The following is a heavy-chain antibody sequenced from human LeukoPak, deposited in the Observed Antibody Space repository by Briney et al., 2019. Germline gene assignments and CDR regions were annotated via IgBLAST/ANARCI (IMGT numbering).Heavy chain of an antibody. CDR2: ISGSVGTT. CDR3: AKGVAAYNDFWSGYY. D-gene: IGHD3-3*01. V-gene: IGHV3-23*01. Sequence: GGSLRLSCAASGFTFSSYAMTWVRQAPGKGLEWVSIISGSVGTTYYADSVKGRFTISRDNSKNTLYLQMNSLRAEDTAFYYCAKGVAAYNDFWSGYYWGQGTLVTVSS. CDR1: GFTFSSYA. J-gene: IGHJ4*02.